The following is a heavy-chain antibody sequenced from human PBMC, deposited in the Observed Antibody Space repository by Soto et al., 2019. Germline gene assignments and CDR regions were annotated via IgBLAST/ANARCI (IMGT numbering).Heavy chain of an antibody. J-gene: IGHJ4*02. CDR2: INHSGST. V-gene: IGHV4-34*01. Sequence: SETLSLTCAVYGGSFSGYYWSWIRQPPGRGLEWIGEINHSGSTNYNPSLKSRVTISVDTSKNQFSLKLSSVTAADTAVYYCARGGKQQSYWGQGTLVTVSS. CDR1: GGSFSGYY. D-gene: IGHD6-13*01. CDR3: ARGGKQQSY.